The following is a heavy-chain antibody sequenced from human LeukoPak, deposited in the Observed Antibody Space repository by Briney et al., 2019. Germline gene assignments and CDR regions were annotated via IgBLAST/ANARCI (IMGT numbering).Heavy chain of an antibody. D-gene: IGHD3-10*02. Sequence: GGSLRLSCAASGFIFSDFYMSWVRQAAGKGLEYIAYISPSSHDIIYADSVKGRFTISRDNAKNSLYLQMNSLRAEDTAVYYCVELGITMIGGVWGKGTTVTISS. CDR3: VELGITMIGGV. CDR2: ISPSSHDI. CDR1: GFIFSDFY. V-gene: IGHV3-11*06. J-gene: IGHJ6*04.